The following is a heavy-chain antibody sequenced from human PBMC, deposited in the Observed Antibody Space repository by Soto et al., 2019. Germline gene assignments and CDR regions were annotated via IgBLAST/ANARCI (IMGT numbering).Heavy chain of an antibody. Sequence: EVQLVESGGGLVQPGGSLRLSCEASGFTFRNYDMHWVRQGTGKGLEWVSGISAAGDQDYADSVDGRFTISRENAQNSFFLQMISLSVGDTAVYYCARTDRDFYGLDVWGQGTTVIVSS. CDR3: ARTDRDFYGLDV. CDR2: ISAAGDQ. V-gene: IGHV3-13*05. J-gene: IGHJ6*02. CDR1: GFTFRNYD.